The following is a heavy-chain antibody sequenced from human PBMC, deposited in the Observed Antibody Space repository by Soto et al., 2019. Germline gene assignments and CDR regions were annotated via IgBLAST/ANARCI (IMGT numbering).Heavy chain of an antibody. D-gene: IGHD3-9*01. V-gene: IGHV3-30-3*01. CDR2: ISYDGSNK. CDR1: GFTFSSYA. Sequence: QVQLVESGGGVVQPGRSLRLSCAASGFTFSSYAMHWVRQAPGKGLEWVAVISYDGSNKYYADSVKGRFTISRDNSKNTLYLQMNSLRAEDTAVYYCARVGGYDILTGYPRPYYFDYWGQGTLVTVSS. J-gene: IGHJ4*02. CDR3: ARVGGYDILTGYPRPYYFDY.